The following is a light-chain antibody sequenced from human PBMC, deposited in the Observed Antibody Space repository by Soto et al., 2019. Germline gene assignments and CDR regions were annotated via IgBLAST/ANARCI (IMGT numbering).Light chain of an antibody. J-gene: IGLJ3*02. V-gene: IGLV8-61*01. CDR3: VLYIGGWV. CDR1: SGSVSTSHY. CDR2: STN. Sequence: QAVVTQVPPFSVSPGGTVTLTCGLSSGSVSTSHYPGWFQQTPGQAPRTLIYSTNTRSSGVPERFSGSILGNKAALTITGAQADDESDYYCVLYIGGWVFGGGTKVTVL.